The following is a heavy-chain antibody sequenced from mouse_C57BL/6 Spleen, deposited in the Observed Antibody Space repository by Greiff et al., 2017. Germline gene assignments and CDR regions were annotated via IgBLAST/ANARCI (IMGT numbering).Heavy chain of an antibody. V-gene: IGHV1-69*01. CDR2: IDPSDSYT. Sequence: VQLQQPGAELVMPGASVKLSCKASGYTFTSYWMHWVKQRPGQGLEWIGEIDPSDSYTNYNQKFKGKSTLTVDKSSSTAYMQLSSLTSEDSAVYYCARMKDYYCGSDWYFDVWGTGTTVTVSS. D-gene: IGHD1-1*01. CDR1: GYTFTSYW. J-gene: IGHJ1*03. CDR3: ARMKDYYCGSDWYFDV.